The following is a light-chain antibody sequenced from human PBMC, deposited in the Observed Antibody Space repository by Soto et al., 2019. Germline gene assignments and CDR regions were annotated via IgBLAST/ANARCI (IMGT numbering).Light chain of an antibody. V-gene: IGLV2-14*01. Sequence: QSALTQPASVSGSPGQSITISCTGTSSDVGGYNYVSWYQQHPGKAPKLMIYDVNTRPSGVSNRFSGSKSGNTASLTISGLQAEDEADYYCSSYTSSISFGGGTKVNVL. CDR2: DVN. CDR1: SSDVGGYNY. CDR3: SSYTSSIS. J-gene: IGLJ2*01.